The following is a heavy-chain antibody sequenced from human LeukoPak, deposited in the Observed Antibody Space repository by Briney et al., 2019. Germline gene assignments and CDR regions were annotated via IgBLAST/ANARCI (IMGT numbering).Heavy chain of an antibody. D-gene: IGHD3-10*01. CDR2: ITSSSNTM. CDR1: GFTFSSYS. J-gene: IGHJ4*02. V-gene: IGHV3-48*01. CDR3: ARSGSGSYCYFDY. Sequence: PGGSLRLSCAASGFTFSSYSMNWVRQAPGKGLEWVSYITSSSNTMYYADSVKGRFTISRDNAKNSLFLQMNNLRAEDTAVYYCARSGSGSYCYFDYWGQGAQVTVSS.